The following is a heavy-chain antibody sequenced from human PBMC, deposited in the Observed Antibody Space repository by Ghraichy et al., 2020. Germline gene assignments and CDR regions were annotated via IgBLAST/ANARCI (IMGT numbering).Heavy chain of an antibody. J-gene: IGHJ4*02. CDR2: IKQDGSEK. CDR1: GFTFSRYW. V-gene: IGHV3-7*01. CDR3: AGLLRYFEWDFDF. D-gene: IGHD3-9*01. Sequence: GGSLRLSCAASGFTFSRYWMSWVRQAPGKGLEWVANIKQDGSEKYYVDSVKGRFTISRDNAKNSLYLQMNSLRAEDTAVYYCAGLLRYFEWDFDFWGQGTLVTVSS.